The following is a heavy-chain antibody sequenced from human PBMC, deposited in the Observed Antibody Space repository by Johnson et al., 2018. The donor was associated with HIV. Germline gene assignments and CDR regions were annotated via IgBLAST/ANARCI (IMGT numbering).Heavy chain of an antibody. CDR3: ARAWVNYYDSPDAFDI. J-gene: IGHJ3*02. V-gene: IGHV3-30*14. CDR2: ISYDGSNK. CDR1: GFTFSSYA. Sequence: QVQLVESGGGVVQPGRSLRLSCAAPGFTFSSYAMHWVRQAPGKGLEWVAVISYDGSNKYYADSVKGRFTISRDNSKNTLYLQMNSLRAEDTAVYYCARAWVNYYDSPDAFDIWGQGTMVTVSS. D-gene: IGHD3-22*01.